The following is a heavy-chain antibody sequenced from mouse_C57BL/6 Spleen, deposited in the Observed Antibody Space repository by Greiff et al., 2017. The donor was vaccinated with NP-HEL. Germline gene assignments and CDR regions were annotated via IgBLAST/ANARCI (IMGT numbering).Heavy chain of an antibody. J-gene: IGHJ3*01. CDR1: GYTFTDYE. CDR3: TRRRFAY. V-gene: IGHV1-15*01. Sequence: VKLVESGAELVRPGASVTLSCKASGYTFTDYEMHWVKQTPVHGLEWIGAIDPETGGTAYNQKFKGKAILTADKSSSTAYMELRSLTSEDSAVYYCTRRRFAYWGQGTLVTVSA. CDR2: IDPETGGT.